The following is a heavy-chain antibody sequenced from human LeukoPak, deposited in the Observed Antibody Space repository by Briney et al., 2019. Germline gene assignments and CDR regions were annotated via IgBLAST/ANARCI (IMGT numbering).Heavy chain of an antibody. J-gene: IGHJ4*02. Sequence: GGSLRLSCAASGFSFSTYGMHWVRQAPGKGLEWVAVNWFDGSNKYYADSVKGRFTISRDNSKNTLYLQMNSLRVEDTAVYYCARASGCYDYWGQGTLVTVSS. CDR1: GFSFSTYG. V-gene: IGHV3-33*01. CDR3: ARASGCYDY. D-gene: IGHD6-19*01. CDR2: NWFDGSNK.